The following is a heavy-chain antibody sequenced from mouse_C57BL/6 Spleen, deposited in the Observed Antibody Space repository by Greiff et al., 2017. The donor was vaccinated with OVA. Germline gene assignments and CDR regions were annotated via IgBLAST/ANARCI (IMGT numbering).Heavy chain of an antibody. Sequence: VQLQQPGAELVKPGASVKMSCKASGYTFTSYWITWVQQRPGQGLEWIGDIYPGSGSPNYNEKFKSKATLTVDTSSSTAYMKLSSLTSEDSAVYYCARVEYYGSSLFDYWGQGTTLTVSS. CDR3: ARVEYYGSSLFDY. CDR1: GYTFTSYW. D-gene: IGHD1-1*01. J-gene: IGHJ2*01. CDR2: IYPGSGSP. V-gene: IGHV1-55*01.